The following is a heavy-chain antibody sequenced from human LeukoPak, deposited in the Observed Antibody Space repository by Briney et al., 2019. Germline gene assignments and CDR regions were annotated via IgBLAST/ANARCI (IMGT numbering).Heavy chain of an antibody. Sequence: PSETLSLTCTVSGGSISSYYWSWIRQPAGKGLEWIGRIYTSGSTNYNPSLKSRVTMSVDTSKNQFSLKLSSVTAADTAVYYCARGLRFLEWFSNYIWFDPWGQGTLVTVSS. J-gene: IGHJ5*02. D-gene: IGHD3-3*01. CDR3: ARGLRFLEWFSNYIWFDP. CDR1: GGSISSYY. CDR2: IYTSGST. V-gene: IGHV4-4*07.